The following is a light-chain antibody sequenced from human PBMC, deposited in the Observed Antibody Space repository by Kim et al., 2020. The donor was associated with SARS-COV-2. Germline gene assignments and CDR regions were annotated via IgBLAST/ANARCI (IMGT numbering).Light chain of an antibody. CDR1: QTISRNQ. CDR2: GAS. J-gene: IGKJ1*01. Sequence: LSPVERATPSCRASQTISRNQLAWYQHKPGQAPRLLIYGASSRATGIPDRFSGRGSGTDFSLTISRLEPEDCAVYYCQQYGNSRTFGQGTKVDIK. CDR3: QQYGNSRT. V-gene: IGKV3-20*01.